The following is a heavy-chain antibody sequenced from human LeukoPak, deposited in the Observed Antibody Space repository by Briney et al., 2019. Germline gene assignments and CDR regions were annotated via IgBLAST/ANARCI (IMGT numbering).Heavy chain of an antibody. CDR1: GFTFSGYW. Sequence: PGGSLRLSCAASGFTFSGYWMHWVRQAPGKGLVWVSRVATGGTGPSYADSVKGRFTISRDNAKNSLSLQMNSLRAEDTAVFYCARQSRPGYFDYWGQGTLVTVSS. CDR3: ARQSRPGYFDY. V-gene: IGHV3-74*01. J-gene: IGHJ4*02. CDR2: VATGGTGP.